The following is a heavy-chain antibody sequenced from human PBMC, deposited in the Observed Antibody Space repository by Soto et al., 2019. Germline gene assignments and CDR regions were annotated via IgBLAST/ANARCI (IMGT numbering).Heavy chain of an antibody. D-gene: IGHD4-17*01. CDR3: AKGFDYGDTKHIDH. J-gene: IGHJ4*02. CDR2: TFPGGSDI. V-gene: IGHV5-51*01. Sequence: GESLKISCKGSGYSFNNYWIAWVRQMPGKGLEWMGITFPGGSDIVYSPSFQGQVTISVDRSINTAYLQRSGLKASDTAMYYCAKGFDYGDTKHIDHWGQGTLVTVSS. CDR1: GYSFNNYW.